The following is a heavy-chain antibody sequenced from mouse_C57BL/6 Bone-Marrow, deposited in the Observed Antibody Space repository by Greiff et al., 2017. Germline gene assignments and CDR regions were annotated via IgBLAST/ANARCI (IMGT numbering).Heavy chain of an antibody. J-gene: IGHJ2*01. D-gene: IGHD2-1*01. CDR2: LSNLAYSI. Sequence: EVQLVESGGGLVQPGGSLKLSCAASGFTFSDYGMAWVRQAPRKGLEWVAFLSNLAYSIYYANTVTGRFTISSENAQNTLYLEMRSLRSEATAMYYCARRRGNHYYGYWGQGTTLTVAS. V-gene: IGHV5-15*01. CDR1: GFTFSDYG. CDR3: ARRRGNHYYGY.